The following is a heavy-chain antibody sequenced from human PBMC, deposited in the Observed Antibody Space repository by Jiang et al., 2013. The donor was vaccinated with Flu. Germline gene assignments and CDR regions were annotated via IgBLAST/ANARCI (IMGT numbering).Heavy chain of an antibody. J-gene: IGHJ4*02. CDR2: IYYSGST. V-gene: IGHV4-59*08. D-gene: IGHD3-22*01. CDR3: ARLDSSEYPIDY. Sequence: GSGLVKPSETLSLTCTVSGGSISTYYWSWIRQPPGKGLEWIGYIYYSGSTNYNPSLKGRVTISVDTSKNLFSLKLTSVTAADTAVYYCARLDSSEYPIDYWGQGTLVTVSS. CDR1: GGSISTYY.